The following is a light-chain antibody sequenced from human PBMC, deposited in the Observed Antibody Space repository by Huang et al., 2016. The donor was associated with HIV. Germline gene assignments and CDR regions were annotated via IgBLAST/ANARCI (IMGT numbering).Light chain of an antibody. J-gene: IGKJ1*01. CDR3: QQYDNWRKT. CDR2: GAS. Sequence: DILLTQSPATLSASPGERVTLSCRASQSVRSNLAWYQQRPGQAPRLLLFGASTRATGIPDRFSGSGSGTEFTLTIDSLQSEDCAVYYCQQYDNWRKTFGQGTKVDFK. CDR1: QSVRSN. V-gene: IGKV3-15*01.